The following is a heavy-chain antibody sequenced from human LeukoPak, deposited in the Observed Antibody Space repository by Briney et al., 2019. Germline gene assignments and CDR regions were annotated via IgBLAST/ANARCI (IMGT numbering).Heavy chain of an antibody. CDR2: ISGSGGST. V-gene: IGHV3-23*01. J-gene: IGHJ3*02. Sequence: AGGSLRLSCAASGFTFSSYAMSWVRQAPGKGLEWVSAISGSGGSTYYADSVKGRFTISGDNSKNTLYLQMNSLRAEDTAVYYCARQRITMIVVVKDDAFDIWGQGTMVTVSS. CDR3: ARQRITMIVVVKDDAFDI. D-gene: IGHD3-22*01. CDR1: GFTFSSYA.